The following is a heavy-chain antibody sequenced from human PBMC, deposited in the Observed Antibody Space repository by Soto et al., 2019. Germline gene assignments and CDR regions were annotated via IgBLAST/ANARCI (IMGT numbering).Heavy chain of an antibody. J-gene: IGHJ5*02. D-gene: IGHD3-22*01. CDR3: ATRGRGFYDGSGHA. CDR2: ITSSGDDT. CDR1: RFTFSIYA. Sequence: DVQLLESGGDLVQPGGSLRLSCAASRFTFSIYAMSWVRQAPGEGLEWVSPITSSGDDTYYADSVKGRFTISRDNSRNTWHLQMNSLRADDTAVYYGATRGRGFYDGSGHAWGQGTLVTVSS. V-gene: IGHV3-23*01.